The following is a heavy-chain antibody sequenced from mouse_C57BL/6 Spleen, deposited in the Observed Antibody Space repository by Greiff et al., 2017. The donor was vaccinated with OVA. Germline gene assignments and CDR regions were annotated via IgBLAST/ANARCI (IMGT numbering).Heavy chain of an antibody. CDR3: ARTEGRFRSCDV. CDR1: GYTFTSYW. CDR2: IHPNRGRT. V-gene: IGHV1-64*01. J-gene: IGHJ1*03. Sequence: QVQLQQPGAELVKPGASVKLSCKASGYTFTSYWMHWVKQRPGQGLEWIGMIHPNRGRTNYNEKFKSKATLTVEKSASTAYMQRSSLTAEDSAVYYCARTEGRFRSCDVWGTGTTVTVSS.